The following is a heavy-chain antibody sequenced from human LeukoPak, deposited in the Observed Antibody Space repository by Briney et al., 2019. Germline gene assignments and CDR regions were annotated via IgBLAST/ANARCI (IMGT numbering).Heavy chain of an antibody. J-gene: IGHJ4*02. D-gene: IGHD3-10*01. CDR1: GGTFSSYA. Sequence: SVKVSCKASGGTFSSYAISWVRQAPGQGLEWMGRIIPILGIAKYAQKFQGRVTITADKSTSTAYMELSSLRSEDTAVYYCAREAPLITMVRGVIIVDWGQGTLVTVSP. CDR2: IIPILGIA. V-gene: IGHV1-69*04. CDR3: AREAPLITMVRGVIIVD.